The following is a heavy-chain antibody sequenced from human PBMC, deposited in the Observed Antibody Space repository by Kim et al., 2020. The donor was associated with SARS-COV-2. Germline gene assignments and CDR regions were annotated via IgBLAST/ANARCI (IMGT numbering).Heavy chain of an antibody. CDR2: ISYDGSNK. CDR1: GFTFSSYG. J-gene: IGHJ4*02. CDR3: AKDFWAGRDTMIVVSSDY. V-gene: IGHV3-30*18. Sequence: GGSIRLSCAASGFTFSSYGMHWVGQAPGKGLEWVAVISYDGSNKYYADSVKGRFTISRDNSKNTLYLQMNSLRAEDTAVYYCAKDFWAGRDTMIVVSSDYWGQGTLVTVSS. D-gene: IGHD3-22*01.